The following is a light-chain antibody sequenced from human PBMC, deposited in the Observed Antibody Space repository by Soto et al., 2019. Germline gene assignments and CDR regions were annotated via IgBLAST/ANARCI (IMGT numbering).Light chain of an antibody. Sequence: EIVMTQSPATLSVSPGERATLSCRASQSVSSNLAWYQQKPGQAPRLLIYGASTRATGIPARFSGSGSGTEFTLTISSLQSEDFAVYYWQQYNNWPLTFGGGTKVEIQ. V-gene: IGKV3-15*01. CDR1: QSVSSN. CDR2: GAS. J-gene: IGKJ4*01. CDR3: QQYNNWPLT.